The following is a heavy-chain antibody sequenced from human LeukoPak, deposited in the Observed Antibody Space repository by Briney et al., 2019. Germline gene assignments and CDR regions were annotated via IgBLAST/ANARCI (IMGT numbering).Heavy chain of an antibody. CDR1: GFTLSVYY. J-gene: IGHJ4*02. CDR2: ICSTGSYT. CDR3: ARKLGGSQCGGDCFFDH. V-gene: IGHV3-11*03. D-gene: IGHD2-21*02. Sequence: GGSLRLSCEASGFTLSVYYMSWFRQAPGKGLEWIGYICSTGSYTTYADSVRGRFTISRDNAKSLLFLQMNNLRAEDTAVYYCARKLGGSQCGGDCFFDHWGQGTLVTVSS.